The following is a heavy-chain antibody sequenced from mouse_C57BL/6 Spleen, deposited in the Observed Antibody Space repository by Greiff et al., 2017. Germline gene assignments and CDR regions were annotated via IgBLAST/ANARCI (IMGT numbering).Heavy chain of an antibody. CDR2: IYPGSGST. D-gene: IGHD2-4*01. Sequence: VQLQQPGAELVKPGASVKMSCKASGYTFTSYWITWVKQRPGQGLEWIGDIYPGSGSTNYNEKFKSKATLTVDTSSSTAYMQLSSLTSEDSAVYYCARRGYDYDDYFDYWGQGTTLTVSS. CDR3: ARRGYDYDDYFDY. V-gene: IGHV1-55*01. J-gene: IGHJ2*01. CDR1: GYTFTSYW.